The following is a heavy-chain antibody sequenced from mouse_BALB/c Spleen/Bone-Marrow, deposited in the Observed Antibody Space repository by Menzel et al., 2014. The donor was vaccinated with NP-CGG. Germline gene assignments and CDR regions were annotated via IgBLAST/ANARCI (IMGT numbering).Heavy chain of an antibody. D-gene: IGHD1-2*01. Sequence: VQGVESGPGLVAPSQSLSITCTVSGFSLTSYGVHWVRQPPGKGLEWLGAIWAGGSTTYNSALMSRLSITKDNSKSQVFLEMDSLQTDDTAMYDCARVFTTATWGFAYWGQGTLVTVSA. CDR1: GFSLTSYG. CDR3: ARVFTTATWGFAY. CDR2: IWAGGST. J-gene: IGHJ3*01. V-gene: IGHV2-9*02.